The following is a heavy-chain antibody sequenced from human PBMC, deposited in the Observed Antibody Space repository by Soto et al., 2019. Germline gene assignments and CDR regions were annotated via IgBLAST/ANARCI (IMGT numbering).Heavy chain of an antibody. Sequence: XESLRLSCVASGLTFGIRAMTWVRQAPGEGLQWVSTITDTGGDAKYADSVRGRFVISRDNSKKTLYLQMTSLTAEDSAMYYCARGPTDYYPGSRIFDLWGRGTLVTVSS. CDR3: ARGPTDYYPGSRIFDL. V-gene: IGHV3-23*01. D-gene: IGHD3-10*01. CDR2: ITDTGGDA. CDR1: GLTFGIRA. J-gene: IGHJ4*02.